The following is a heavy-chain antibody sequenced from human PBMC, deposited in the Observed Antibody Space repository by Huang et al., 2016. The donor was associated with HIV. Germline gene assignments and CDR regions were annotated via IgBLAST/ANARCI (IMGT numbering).Heavy chain of an antibody. D-gene: IGHD5-18*01. CDR2: SIPIVGTA. CDR3: ARTAYSYGFRQGYNWFDP. V-gene: IGHV1-69*13. CDR1: GGTFSSYA. Sequence: QVLLVQSGAEVRKPGSSVKVSCTAFGGTFSSYAISWGRTAPGQGLEWRGGSIPIVGTANYTQKCQGRVTITVDESTNTGYMELTRLTSEDTAVYYCARTAYSYGFRQGYNWFDPWGQGTPVTVSS. J-gene: IGHJ5*02.